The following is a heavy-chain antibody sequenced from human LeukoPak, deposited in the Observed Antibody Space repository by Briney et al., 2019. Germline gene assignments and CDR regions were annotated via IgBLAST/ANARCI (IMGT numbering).Heavy chain of an antibody. D-gene: IGHD3-10*01. CDR2: ISSSSSYT. V-gene: IGHV3-11*06. Sequence: PGGSLRLSCAASEFTFSDYYMSWIRQAPGKGLEWVSYISSSSSYTNYADSVKGRFTISRDNAKNSLYLQMNSLRAEDTAVYYCARDYLRGAIRGYFDYWGQGTLVTVSS. J-gene: IGHJ4*02. CDR3: ARDYLRGAIRGYFDY. CDR1: EFTFSDYY.